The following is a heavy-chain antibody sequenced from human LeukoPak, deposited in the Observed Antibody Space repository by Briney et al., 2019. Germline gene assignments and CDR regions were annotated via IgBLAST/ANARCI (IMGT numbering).Heavy chain of an antibody. CDR1: GYSFSTYW. Sequence: GESLKISCKGSGYSFSTYWIGWVRQMPGKGLEWMGIIYPGDSDTTYSPSFQGQVTMSADKSISTAYLQWSSLKASDNAIYYCARRGRDGYNQYHLDYWGQGTLVTVSS. CDR2: IYPGDSDT. D-gene: IGHD5-24*01. J-gene: IGHJ4*02. CDR3: ARRGRDGYNQYHLDY. V-gene: IGHV5-51*01.